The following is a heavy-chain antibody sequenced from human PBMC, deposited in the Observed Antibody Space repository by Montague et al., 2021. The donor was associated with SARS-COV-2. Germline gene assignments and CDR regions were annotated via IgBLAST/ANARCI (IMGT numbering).Heavy chain of an antibody. Sequence: PALVKTTQTLTLTCTFSGFSLSTSGMCVSWIRQPPGKALEWLARIDWDDYKYYSTSLKTSLTISKDTSKNQVVLTMTNMDPVDTATYYCARGYYDILTGYLDAFDIWGQGTMVTVSS. J-gene: IGHJ3*02. D-gene: IGHD3-9*01. V-gene: IGHV2-70*11. CDR2: IDWDDYK. CDR1: GFSLSTSGMC. CDR3: ARGYYDILTGYLDAFDI.